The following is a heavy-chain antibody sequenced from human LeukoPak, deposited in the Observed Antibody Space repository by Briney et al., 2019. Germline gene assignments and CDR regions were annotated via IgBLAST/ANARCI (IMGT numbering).Heavy chain of an antibody. Sequence: PSGTLSLTCTVSGGSLSSYYWSWIRQPAGKGLEWIGRIYTSGSTNYNPSLKSRVTMSVDTSKNQFSLKLSSVTAADTAVYYCARESSGYDPEYYFDYWGQGTLVTVSS. J-gene: IGHJ4*02. CDR3: ARESSGYDPEYYFDY. D-gene: IGHD5-12*01. CDR2: IYTSGST. V-gene: IGHV4-4*07. CDR1: GGSLSSYY.